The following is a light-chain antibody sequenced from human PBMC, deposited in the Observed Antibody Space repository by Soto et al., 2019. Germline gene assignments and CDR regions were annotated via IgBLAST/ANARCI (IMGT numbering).Light chain of an antibody. CDR3: QQRSNWPYT. CDR1: QSVSSY. CDR2: DAS. J-gene: IGKJ2*01. Sequence: EIVLTQSPATLSLSPWERATLSCRASQSVSSYLACYQQKPGQAPRLLIYDASNMATGIPARFSGSGSGTDFTLTISSLEPEDFAVYYCQQRSNWPYTFGQGNKLEIK. V-gene: IGKV3-11*01.